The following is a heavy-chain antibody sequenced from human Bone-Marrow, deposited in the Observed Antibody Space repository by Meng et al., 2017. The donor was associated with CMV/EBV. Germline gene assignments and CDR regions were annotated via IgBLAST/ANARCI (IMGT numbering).Heavy chain of an antibody. D-gene: IGHD3-22*01. CDR1: GGSFSGYY. Sequence: SETLSLTCAVYGGSFSGYYWTWIRQPPGKELEWIAEINHSGSTNYNPSLKSRVTISVDTSKNQFSLKLSSVTAADTAVYYCARSDRYDSSGYPFDYWGQGTLVTVSS. CDR2: INHSGST. CDR3: ARSDRYDSSGYPFDY. V-gene: IGHV4-34*01. J-gene: IGHJ4*02.